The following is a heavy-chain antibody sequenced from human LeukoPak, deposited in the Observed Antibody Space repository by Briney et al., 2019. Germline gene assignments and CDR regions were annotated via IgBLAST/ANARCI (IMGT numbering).Heavy chain of an antibody. CDR2: IKEDGSEK. CDR3: ARVNARPGTSWYFDY. D-gene: IGHD6-13*01. Sequence: PGGSLRLSCAASGFTFSSHWMHWVRQAPGKGLEWVANIKEDGSEKYYVDSVKGRFTISRDNAKNSLYLQMNSLRAEDTAVYYCARVNARPGTSWYFDYWGQGTLVTVSS. CDR1: GFTFSSHW. V-gene: IGHV3-7*01. J-gene: IGHJ4*02.